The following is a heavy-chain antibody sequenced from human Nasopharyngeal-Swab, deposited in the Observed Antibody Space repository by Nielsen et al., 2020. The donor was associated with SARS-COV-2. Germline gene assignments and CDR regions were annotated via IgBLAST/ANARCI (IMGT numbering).Heavy chain of an antibody. D-gene: IGHD1-26*01. Sequence: GESLKISCAASGFTFSSYSMNWARQAPGKGLEWVSSISSSSSYIYYADSVKGRFTISRDNAKNSLYLQMNSLRAEDTAVYYCARDLGYIVGAQYYFDYWGQGTLVTVSS. V-gene: IGHV3-21*01. CDR2: ISSSSSYI. CDR1: GFTFSSYS. CDR3: ARDLGYIVGAQYYFDY. J-gene: IGHJ4*02.